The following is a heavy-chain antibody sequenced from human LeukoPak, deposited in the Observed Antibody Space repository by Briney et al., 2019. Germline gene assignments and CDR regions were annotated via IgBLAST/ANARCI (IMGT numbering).Heavy chain of an antibody. Sequence: SETLSLTCTVSGGSVSSGSYYWRWIRQPPGKGLEWIGYIYYSGSTNYNPSLKSRVTISVDTSKNQFSLKLSSVTAADTAVYYCARGGYYYGSGSYYHYWGQGTLVTVSS. CDR3: ARGGYYYGSGSYYHY. V-gene: IGHV4-61*01. J-gene: IGHJ4*02. D-gene: IGHD3-10*01. CDR1: GGSVSSGSYY. CDR2: IYYSGST.